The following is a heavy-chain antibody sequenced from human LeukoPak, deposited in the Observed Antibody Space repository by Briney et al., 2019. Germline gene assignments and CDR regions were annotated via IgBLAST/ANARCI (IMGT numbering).Heavy chain of an antibody. J-gene: IGHJ4*02. CDR2: ISAYNGNT. D-gene: IGHD6-13*01. CDR1: GYTFTSYD. Sequence: ASVKVSCKASGYTFTSYDISWVRQAPGQGLEWMGWISAYNGNTNYAQKLQGRVTMTTDTSTSTAYMELRSLRSDDTAVYYCARAKGVTMYSSSWYGYWGQGTLVTVSS. CDR3: ARAKGVTMYSSSWYGY. V-gene: IGHV1-18*01.